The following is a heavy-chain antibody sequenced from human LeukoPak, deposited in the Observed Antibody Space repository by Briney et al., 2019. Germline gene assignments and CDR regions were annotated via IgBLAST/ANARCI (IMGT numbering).Heavy chain of an antibody. CDR1: GFTFSDYY. D-gene: IGHD3-16*02. CDR2: ISSSGSTI. Sequence: GGSLRLSCAASGFTFSDYYMSWIRQAPRRGLEWVSYISSSGSTIYYADSVKGRFTISRDNDKNSLYLQMNSLRAEDTAVYHCARLYHGVGFNPWGQGTLVTVSS. CDR3: ARLYHGVGFNP. V-gene: IGHV3-11*01. J-gene: IGHJ5*02.